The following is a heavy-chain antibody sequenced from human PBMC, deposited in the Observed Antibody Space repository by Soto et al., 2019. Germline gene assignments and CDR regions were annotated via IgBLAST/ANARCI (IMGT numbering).Heavy chain of an antibody. D-gene: IGHD3-10*01. J-gene: IGHJ5*02. V-gene: IGHV4-31*03. Sequence: QVQLQESGPGLVKPSQTLSLTCTVSGGSISGGGNYWSWLRQHPERGLEWIGYIYYTGTTYYNPSLKSRVAISLDTSKNQFSLKLSSVTAAATAVYYCAKDYYGSGRGGNWFDPWGQGTLVTVSS. CDR1: GGSISGGGNY. CDR3: AKDYYGSGRGGNWFDP. CDR2: IYYTGTT.